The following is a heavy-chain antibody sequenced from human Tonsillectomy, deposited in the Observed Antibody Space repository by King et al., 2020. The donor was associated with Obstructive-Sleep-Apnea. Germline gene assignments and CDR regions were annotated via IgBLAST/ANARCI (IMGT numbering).Heavy chain of an antibody. CDR2: ISYDGSNK. Sequence: HVQLVESGGGVVQPGRSLRLSCAASGFTFSSYAMHWVRQAPGKGLEWVAVISYDGSNKYYADSVKGRFTISRDNSKNTLYLQMNSLRAEDTAVYYCARGLITFGGVIDSPVFDYWGQGTLVTVSS. CDR3: ARGLITFGGVIDSPVFDY. V-gene: IGHV3-30-3*01. D-gene: IGHD3-16*02. J-gene: IGHJ4*02. CDR1: GFTFSSYA.